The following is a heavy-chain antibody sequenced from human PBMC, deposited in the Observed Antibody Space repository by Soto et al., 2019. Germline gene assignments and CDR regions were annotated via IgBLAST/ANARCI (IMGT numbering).Heavy chain of an antibody. Sequence: LGLSCAASGFNFGVFGMHWVRQAPGKGLEWLSVLSYEGSEEYYADSVRGRFTISRDNSKNTLFLQMDSLRVDDTGVYYCALTRRSSLLEVAGPGFEYWGQGTLVTVSS. V-gene: IGHV3-30*03. CDR2: LSYEGSEE. CDR3: ALTRRSSLLEVAGPGFEY. D-gene: IGHD6-19*01. CDR1: GFNFGVFG. J-gene: IGHJ4*02.